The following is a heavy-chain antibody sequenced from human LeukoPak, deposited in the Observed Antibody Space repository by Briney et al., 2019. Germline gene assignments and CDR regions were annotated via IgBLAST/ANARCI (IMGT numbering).Heavy chain of an antibody. CDR2: INPNSGGT. CDR3: AIDTELAVSGTFALHPKFDY. Sequence: GASVKVSCKASGYTFTGYYMHWVRQAPGQGLEWMGWINPNSGGTNYAQRFQGRVTMTRDTSISTAYMELSRLRSDDTAVYYCAIDTELAVSGTFALHPKFDYWGQGTLVTVSS. CDR1: GYTFTGYY. V-gene: IGHV1-2*02. J-gene: IGHJ4*02. D-gene: IGHD6-19*01.